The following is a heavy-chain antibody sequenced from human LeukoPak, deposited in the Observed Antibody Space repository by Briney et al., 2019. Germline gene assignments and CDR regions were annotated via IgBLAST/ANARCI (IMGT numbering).Heavy chain of an antibody. CDR2: ISSSGYST. Sequence: EWVSYISSSGYSTYYAASVKGRFTISRDNASISLYLQMNSLTPEDTAVYYCARGKRRFDYWGQGTLVSVSS. CDR3: ARGKRRFDY. V-gene: IGHV3-11*01. J-gene: IGHJ4*02.